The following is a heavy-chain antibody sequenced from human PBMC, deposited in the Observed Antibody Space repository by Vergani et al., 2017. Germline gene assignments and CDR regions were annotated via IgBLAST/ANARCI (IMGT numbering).Heavy chain of an antibody. J-gene: IGHJ6*02. D-gene: IGHD3-10*01. CDR2: IHHSGDT. Sequence: QVQLQESGPGLVTPSETLTLTCDVSDSSIMTNPYWGWFRQSPGKGLEWIGCIHHSGDTHYNSSLKSRVSISIVSSSKFSLSLTSVTAADTAIYYCARHRGSGGFFPSSYFYGMDVWGHGTTATVSS. CDR1: DSSIMTNPY. V-gene: IGHV4-38-2*01. CDR3: ARHRGSGGFFPSSYFYGMDV.